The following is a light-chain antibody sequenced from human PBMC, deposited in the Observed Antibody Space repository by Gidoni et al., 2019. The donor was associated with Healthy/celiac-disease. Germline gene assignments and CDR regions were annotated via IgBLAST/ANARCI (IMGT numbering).Light chain of an antibody. V-gene: IGKV4-1*01. CDR1: QSVLYSSNNKNY. Sequence: DIVMTQSPDSLAVSLGERATINCKSSQSVLYSSNNKNYLAWYQQKPGQPPKMVIYWASTRESGVPDRFSGSGSGTDFTLTISSLQAEDVAVYYCQQYYSTPVTFGGXTKLEIK. J-gene: IGKJ4*01. CDR2: WAS. CDR3: QQYYSTPVT.